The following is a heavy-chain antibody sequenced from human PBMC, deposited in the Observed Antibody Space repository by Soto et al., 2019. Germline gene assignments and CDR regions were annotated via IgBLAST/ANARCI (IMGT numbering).Heavy chain of an antibody. V-gene: IGHV4-39*07. CDR2: IFYSGST. J-gene: IGHJ5*02. D-gene: IGHD6-13*01. Sequence: PSETLSLTCTVSGGSISSSSYYWGWIRQPPGKGLEWIGSIFYSGSTYYNPSLKSRVTISVDTSKNQFSLKLSSVTAADTAVYYCAREGIAAAGTFDPWGQGTLVTVSS. CDR3: AREGIAAAGTFDP. CDR1: GGSISSSSYY.